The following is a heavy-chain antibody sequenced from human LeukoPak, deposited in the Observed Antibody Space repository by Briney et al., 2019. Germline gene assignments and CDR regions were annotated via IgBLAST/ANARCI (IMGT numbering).Heavy chain of an antibody. D-gene: IGHD2-21*01. CDR2: IYPGDSDT. V-gene: IGHV5-51*01. J-gene: IGHJ4*02. Sequence: GESLKISCKGSGYSFTSYWIGWVLQLPGKGLEWMGIIYPGDSDTRYSPSFQGQVTISADKSISTAYLQWSSLKASDTAMYYCARRTYCGDDCHYYFDYWGQGTLVTVSS. CDR3: ARRTYCGDDCHYYFDY. CDR1: GYSFTSYW.